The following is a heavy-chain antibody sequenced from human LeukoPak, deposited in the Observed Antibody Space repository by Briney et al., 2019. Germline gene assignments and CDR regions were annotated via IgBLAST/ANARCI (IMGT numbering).Heavy chain of an antibody. D-gene: IGHD2-15*01. CDR2: ISSSSSYI. J-gene: IGHJ4*02. V-gene: IGHV3-21*01. CDR1: GFTFSNYS. CDR3: ARVFYCCGGSCYFSDY. Sequence: GGSLRLSCAASGFTFSNYSMHWVRQAPGKGLEWVSSISSSSSYIYYADSVKGRFTITRDNAKNSLYLQMNSLRAEDTAVYYCARVFYCCGGSCYFSDYWGQGTLVTVSS.